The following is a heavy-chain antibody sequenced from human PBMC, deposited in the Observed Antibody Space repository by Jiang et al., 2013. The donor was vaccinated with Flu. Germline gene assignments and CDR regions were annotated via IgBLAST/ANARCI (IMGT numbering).Heavy chain of an antibody. CDR1: GFSFSYYA. CDR2: IRFDGSGK. J-gene: IGHJ4*02. CDR3: ATLRGSSYDTYLADY. D-gene: IGHD3-3*01. Sequence: LVESGGGVVQPGGSLRLSCAASGFSFSYYAMSWVRQAPGKGLEWMASIRFDGSGKYYAESVKGRFTISRDNSKSILYLQMNSLRAEDTSVYYCATLRGSSYDTYLADYWGQGTLVTVSS. V-gene: IGHV3-30*02.